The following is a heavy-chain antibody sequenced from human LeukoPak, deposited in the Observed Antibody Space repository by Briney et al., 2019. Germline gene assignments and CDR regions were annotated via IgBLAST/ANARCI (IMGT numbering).Heavy chain of an antibody. D-gene: IGHD4-17*01. V-gene: IGHV3-23*01. CDR1: GFTFDDYA. CDR3: AKDTTTHTVTTHYFDY. J-gene: IGHJ4*02. Sequence: GGSLRLSCAASGFTFDDYAMSWVRQAPGKGLEWVSAISGSGADTYYADSVKGRFTISRDNSKNTLFLQMNSLRAEDSAVYYCAKDTTTHTVTTHYFDYWGQGSLVTVSS. CDR2: ISGSGADT.